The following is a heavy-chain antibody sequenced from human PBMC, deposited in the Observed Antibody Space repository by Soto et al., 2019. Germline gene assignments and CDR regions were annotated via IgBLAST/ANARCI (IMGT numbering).Heavy chain of an antibody. V-gene: IGHV3-7*02. CDR1: GFTFSSRW. Sequence: EVQLLESGGGLVQPGGSLRLSCEASGFTFSSRWMTWVRQGPGKGLEWVANIKQYENGKDYVDSVKSRFTISRDNAKNSLYLQMESVRAEVSADYYCVTHDGPAAAGLVLDFWGQGTLVNVSS. D-gene: IGHD6-13*01. J-gene: IGHJ4*02. CDR3: VTHDGPAAAGLVLDF. CDR2: IKQYENGK.